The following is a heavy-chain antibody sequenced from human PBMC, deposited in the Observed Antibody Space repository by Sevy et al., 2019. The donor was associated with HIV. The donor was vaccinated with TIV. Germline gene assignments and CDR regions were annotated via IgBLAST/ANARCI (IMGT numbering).Heavy chain of an antibody. D-gene: IGHD3-10*01. CDR1: GFTFSSYA. J-gene: IGHJ4*02. V-gene: IGHV3-23*01. CDR3: AKAPNGYYGSGREGYYFDY. Sequence: GGSLRLSCAASGFTFSSYAMSWVRQAPGKGLEWVSAISGSGGSTYYADSVKGRFTISRDNSKNTLYLQMNSLRAEDTAVYYCAKAPNGYYGSGREGYYFDYWFQGTLVTVSS. CDR2: ISGSGGST.